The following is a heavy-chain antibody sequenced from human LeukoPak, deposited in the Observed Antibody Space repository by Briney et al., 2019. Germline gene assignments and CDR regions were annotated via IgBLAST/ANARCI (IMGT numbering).Heavy chain of an antibody. CDR2: INLNSGGT. CDR1: RYTFTGDY. CDR3: ARLVREYSSSWYPDV. V-gene: IGHV1-2*02. Sequence: EASVKVSCKASRYTFTGDYMHWVRQAPGQGLEWMGWINLNSGGTNYAQKFQGRVTMTRDTSISTAYMELSRLRSDDTAVYYCARLVREYSSSWYPDVWGKGTTVTVSS. D-gene: IGHD6-13*01. J-gene: IGHJ6*04.